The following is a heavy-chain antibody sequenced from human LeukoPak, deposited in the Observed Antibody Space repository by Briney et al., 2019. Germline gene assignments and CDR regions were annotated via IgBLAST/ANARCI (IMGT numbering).Heavy chain of an antibody. CDR3: ARRSPAYCGGDCYLDC. CDR1: GYTFTNYY. Sequence: GASVKVSCKASGYTFTNYYLFWVRQAPGQGLEWMGVINPSGGSTNYAQKFQGRVTMTRDTSTSTVYMELSSLRSEDTAVYYCARRSPAYCGGDCYLDCWGQGTLVTVST. CDR2: INPSGGST. V-gene: IGHV1-46*01. D-gene: IGHD2-21*02. J-gene: IGHJ4*02.